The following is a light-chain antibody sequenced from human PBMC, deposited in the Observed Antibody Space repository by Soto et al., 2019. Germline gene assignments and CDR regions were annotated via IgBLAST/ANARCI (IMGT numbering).Light chain of an antibody. V-gene: IGLV2-8*01. CDR3: SSYAGSNSYV. CDR1: SSDVGGYNF. CDR2: EVN. J-gene: IGLJ1*01. Sequence: QSVLAQPPSASGSPGQSVTISCTGTSSDVGGYNFVSWYQQHPGKAPKLMIYEVNKRPSGVPDRFSGYKSGNTASLTVSGLQAEDEADYSCSSYAGSNSYVCGTGTKV.